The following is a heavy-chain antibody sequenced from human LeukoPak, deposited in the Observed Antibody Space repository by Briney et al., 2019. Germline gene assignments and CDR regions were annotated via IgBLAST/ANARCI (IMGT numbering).Heavy chain of an antibody. Sequence: SETLSLTCAVYGGSFSGYYWSWIRQPPGKGLEWIGEINHSGSTNYNPSLKSRVTISVDTSKNQFSLKLSSVTAADTAVYHCAREVAGNYYYYGMDVWGQGTTVTVSS. J-gene: IGHJ6*02. CDR3: AREVAGNYYYYGMDV. CDR1: GGSFSGYY. V-gene: IGHV4-34*01. D-gene: IGHD6-19*01. CDR2: INHSGST.